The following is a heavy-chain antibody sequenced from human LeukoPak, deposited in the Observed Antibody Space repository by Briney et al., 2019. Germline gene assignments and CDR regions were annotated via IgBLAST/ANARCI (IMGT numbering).Heavy chain of an antibody. CDR3: ARESGYSSGWHNYNWFDP. Sequence: GGSLRLSCAASGFTFSSYWMHWVRQAPGKGLVWVSRINSDGSSTSCADSVKGRFTISRDNAKNTLYLQMNSLRAEDTAVYYCARESGYSSGWHNYNWFDPWGQGTLVTVSS. V-gene: IGHV3-74*01. J-gene: IGHJ5*02. CDR2: INSDGSST. CDR1: GFTFSSYW. D-gene: IGHD6-19*01.